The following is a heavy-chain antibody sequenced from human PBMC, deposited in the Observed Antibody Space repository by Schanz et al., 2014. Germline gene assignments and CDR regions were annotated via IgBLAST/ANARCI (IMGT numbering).Heavy chain of an antibody. Sequence: EVQLVESGGGLVQPGGSLRLSCAASGFTFSSYWMSWVRQAPGKGLEWVANIKKDGSENYYADSVKGRFTISRDNSKNTLYLQMNSLRAEDTAVYFCARDGGRDGYNLAFDVWGQGTLVTVSS. V-gene: IGHV3-7*03. J-gene: IGHJ3*01. CDR2: IKKDGSEN. CDR1: GFTFSSYW. D-gene: IGHD5-12*01. CDR3: ARDGGRDGYNLAFDV.